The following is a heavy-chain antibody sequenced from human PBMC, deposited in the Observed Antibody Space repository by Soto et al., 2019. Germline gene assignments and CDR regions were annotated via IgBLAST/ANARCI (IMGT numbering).Heavy chain of an antibody. CDR1: GFTFSDYY. CDR2: IIIIGSTI. J-gene: IGHJ5*02. Sequence: PGGSRRLSGAASGFTFSDYYMGWIRQAPGKGLEWGSYIIIIGSTIYYADSVKGRFTISRDNAKNSLYLQMNSLRAEDTAVYYCARGSESSGGPFPDWFDPWGQGTLVTVSS. V-gene: IGHV3-11*01. CDR3: ARGSESSGGPFPDWFDP. D-gene: IGHD2-15*01.